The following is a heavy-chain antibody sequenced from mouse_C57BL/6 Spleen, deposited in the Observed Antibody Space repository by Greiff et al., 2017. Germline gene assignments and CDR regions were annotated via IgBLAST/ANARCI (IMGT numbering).Heavy chain of an antibody. CDR1: GYSITSGYY. J-gene: IGHJ3*01. V-gene: IGHV3-6*01. Sequence: EVQRVESGPGLVKPSQSLSLTCSVTGYSITSGYYWNWIRQFPGNKLEWMGYISYDGSNNYNPSLKNRISITRDTSKNQFFLKLNSVTTEDTATYYCARDDSSGWFAYWGQGTLVTVSA. CDR3: ARDDSSGWFAY. D-gene: IGHD3-2*02. CDR2: ISYDGSN.